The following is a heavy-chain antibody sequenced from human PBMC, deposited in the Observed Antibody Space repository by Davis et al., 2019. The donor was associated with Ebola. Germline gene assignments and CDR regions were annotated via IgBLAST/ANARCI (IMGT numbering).Heavy chain of an antibody. CDR3: ARGGSSWYYYGMDV. J-gene: IGHJ6*04. V-gene: IGHV4-59*12. CDR2: IYYSGST. CDR1: GGSISSYY. D-gene: IGHD6-13*01. Sequence: MPGGSLRLSCTVSGGSISSYYWSWIRQPPGKGLEWIGYIYYSGSTNYNPSLKSRVTISVDTSKNQFSLKLSSVTAADTAVYYCARGGSSWYYYGMDVWGKGTTVTVSS.